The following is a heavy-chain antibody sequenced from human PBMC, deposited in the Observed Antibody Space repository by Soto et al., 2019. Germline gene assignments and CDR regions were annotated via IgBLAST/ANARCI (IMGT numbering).Heavy chain of an antibody. J-gene: IGHJ4*02. CDR2: IIPIFGTA. Sequence: QVQLVQSGAEVKKPGSSVKVSGKASGGTFSSYAISWVRQAPGQGLEWMGGIIPIFGTANYAQKFQGRVTSTADESTSTAYMELSSLRSEDTAVYYCARGRVGYYYDSSGPYYFDYWGQGTLVTVSS. D-gene: IGHD3-22*01. CDR1: GGTFSSYA. CDR3: ARGRVGYYYDSSGPYYFDY. V-gene: IGHV1-69*12.